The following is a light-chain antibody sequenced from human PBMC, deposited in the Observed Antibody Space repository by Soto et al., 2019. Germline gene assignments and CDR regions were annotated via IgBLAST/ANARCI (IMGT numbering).Light chain of an antibody. Sequence: QSALTQPASVSGSPGQSITISCTGTSSDVGGHNYVSWYQQHPGKAPKLMIYEVSHRPSGVSNRFSASKSGNTASLTISGRQAEDEADYYCHSYSSSSTRVFGGGTKLTVL. J-gene: IGLJ3*02. V-gene: IGLV2-14*01. CDR1: SSDVGGHNY. CDR3: HSYSSSSTRV. CDR2: EVS.